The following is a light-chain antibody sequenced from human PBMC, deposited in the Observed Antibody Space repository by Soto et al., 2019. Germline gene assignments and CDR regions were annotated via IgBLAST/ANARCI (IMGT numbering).Light chain of an antibody. CDR2: DAS. CDR3: LQYGRSPRT. J-gene: IGKJ4*02. Sequence: EIVLTQSPATLSLSPGERATLSCGASQSVSSIYLAWYQQKPGLAPRLLIYDASTCATGIPDRLSGSGSGTDFTLTFDSLQPEVFAVYYCLQYGRSPRTFGEVTQVETK. V-gene: IGKV3D-20*01. CDR1: QSVSSIY.